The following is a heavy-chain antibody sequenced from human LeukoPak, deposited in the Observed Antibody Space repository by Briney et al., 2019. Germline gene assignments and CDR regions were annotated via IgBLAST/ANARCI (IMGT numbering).Heavy chain of an antibody. Sequence: SETLSLTCTVSGGSISGSSYYWGWIRQPPGKGLEWIGSIYYSGSTYYNPSLKSRVTISVDTSKNQFSLKLSSVTAADTAVYYCARGSGWYVPAGLPDYWGQGTLVTVSS. J-gene: IGHJ4*02. CDR1: GGSISGSSYY. CDR2: IYYSGST. D-gene: IGHD6-19*01. V-gene: IGHV4-39*07. CDR3: ARGSGWYVPAGLPDY.